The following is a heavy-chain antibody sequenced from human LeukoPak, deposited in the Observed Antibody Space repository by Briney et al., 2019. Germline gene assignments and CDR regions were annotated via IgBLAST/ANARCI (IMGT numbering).Heavy chain of an antibody. CDR1: GFTFISHW. Sequence: RGALRLSCAASGFTFISHWMYWGRQAPGKGPRWVSRIRSDGRDTTYADSVKGRFTISRDNAKNTLDVQMKSLRAEDTAVYYCETDMGEAGSGSYRFGLDVWGQGTTVTVSS. CDR2: IRSDGRDT. CDR3: ETDMGEAGSGSYRFGLDV. J-gene: IGHJ6*02. D-gene: IGHD3-22*01. V-gene: IGHV3-74*01.